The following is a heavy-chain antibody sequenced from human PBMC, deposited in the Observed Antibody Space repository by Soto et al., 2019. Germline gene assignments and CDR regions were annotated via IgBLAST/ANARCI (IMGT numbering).Heavy chain of an antibody. CDR2: IWYDGTQK. Sequence: GGSLRLSCEASGFTFNTYSMHWVRQPPGKGLEWLAAIWYDGTQKYYADSVRGRFIISRDNSKKTLYLEMNSLRAEDTAVYYCARAGGTTVTGLWHFDSWGQGTLVTVSS. CDR1: GFTFNTYS. J-gene: IGHJ4*02. D-gene: IGHD4-17*01. CDR3: ARAGGTTVTGLWHFDS. V-gene: IGHV3-33*01.